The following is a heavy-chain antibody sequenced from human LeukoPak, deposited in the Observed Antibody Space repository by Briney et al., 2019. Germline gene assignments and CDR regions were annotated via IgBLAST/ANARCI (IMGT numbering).Heavy chain of an antibody. CDR3: ARARKLLWFRELGPNWFDP. CDR1: GYTFTGYY. Sequence: ASVKVSCKASGYTFTGYYMHWVRQAPGQGFEWMGWINPNSGGTNYAQKFQGRVTMTRDTSISTAYMELSRLRSDDTAVYYCARARKLLWFRELGPNWFDPWGQGTLVTVSS. CDR2: INPNSGGT. D-gene: IGHD3-10*01. J-gene: IGHJ5*02. V-gene: IGHV1-2*02.